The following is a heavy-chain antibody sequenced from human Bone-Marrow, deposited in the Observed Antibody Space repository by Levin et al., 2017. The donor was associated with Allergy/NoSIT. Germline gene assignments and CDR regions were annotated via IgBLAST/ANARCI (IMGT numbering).Heavy chain of an antibody. CDR2: INPSAGSI. V-gene: IGHV1-46*01. D-gene: IGHD4-17*01. CDR1: GYTFTTYE. J-gene: IGHJ6*02. CDR3: ARRGVTMSHNLYYYGLDV. Sequence: ASVKVSCKASGYTFTTYEIHWVRQAPRQGLEWMGIINPSAGSISYAQKFLGRLTMTRDTSTSTVYMDLSSLRSEDTAVYYCARRGVTMSHNLYYYGLDVWGQGTTVTVSS.